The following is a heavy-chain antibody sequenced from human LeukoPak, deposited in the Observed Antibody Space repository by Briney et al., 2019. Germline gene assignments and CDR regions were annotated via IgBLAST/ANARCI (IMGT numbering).Heavy chain of an antibody. V-gene: IGHV4-59*01. J-gene: IGHJ4*02. D-gene: IGHD1-26*01. CDR2: ISYSGNT. Sequence: PSETLSLTCTVSGGXISSYYCTWIRQPPGKGLEWIGYISYSGNTNYNPSLKSRVTISVDTSKNQFSLKLSSVTAADTAVYYCARGGSYLAYYFDYWGQGTLVTVSS. CDR1: GGXISSYY. CDR3: ARGGSYLAYYFDY.